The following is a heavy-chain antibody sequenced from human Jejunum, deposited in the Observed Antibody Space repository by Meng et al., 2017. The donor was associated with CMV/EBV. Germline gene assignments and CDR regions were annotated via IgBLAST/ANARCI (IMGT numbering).Heavy chain of an antibody. CDR1: GFTFSSYW. J-gene: IGHJ4*02. CDR3: AKDMFEGTVTTLDS. Sequence: SGFTFSSYWMSWVRQAPGKGLAWVSYMSSGGTTTDYADTVKGRFTISRDNAKNSLYLQMNSLRTEDTALYYCAKDMFEGTVTTLDSWGQGTLVTVSS. CDR2: MSSGGTTT. V-gene: IGHV3-48*03. D-gene: IGHD4-17*01.